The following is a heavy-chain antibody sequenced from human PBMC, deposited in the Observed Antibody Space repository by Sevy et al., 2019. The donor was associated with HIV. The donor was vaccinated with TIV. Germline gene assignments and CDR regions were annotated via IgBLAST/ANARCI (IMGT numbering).Heavy chain of an antibody. CDR2: IYYSGST. Sequence: SETLSLTCTVSGGSISSYYWSWIRQPPGKGLEWIGYIYYSGSTNYNPSLKSRVTISVDTSKNQFSLKLSSVTAADTALYYCARYTDHTYYYDSSGYYFYAFDIWGQGTMVTVSS. CDR3: ARYTDHTYYYDSSGYYFYAFDI. CDR1: GGSISSYY. J-gene: IGHJ3*02. D-gene: IGHD3-22*01. V-gene: IGHV4-59*01.